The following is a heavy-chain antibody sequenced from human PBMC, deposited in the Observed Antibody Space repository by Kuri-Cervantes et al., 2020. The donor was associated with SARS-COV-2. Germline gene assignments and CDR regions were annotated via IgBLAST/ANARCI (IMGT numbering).Heavy chain of an antibody. CDR1: GFTFSSYA. CDR2: ISGSGGST. D-gene: IGHD6-19*01. Sequence: GSLRLSCAASGFTFSSYAMSWVRQAPGKGLEWVSAISGSGGSTYYADSVKGRFTISRDNSKNTLYLQMNSLRAEDTAVYYCAKDLGGSGWHPVDYWGQGTLVTVSS. CDR3: AKDLGGSGWHPVDY. V-gene: IGHV3-23*01. J-gene: IGHJ4*02.